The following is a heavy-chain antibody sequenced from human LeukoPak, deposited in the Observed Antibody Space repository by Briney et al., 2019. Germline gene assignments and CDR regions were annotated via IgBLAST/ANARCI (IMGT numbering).Heavy chain of an antibody. Sequence: SETLSLTCTVSGGSISSNYWSWIRQPPGKGLEWIGYIYYRGSTNYNPSLKSRVTISVDTSKNKFSLRLSSVTAADTAVYYCARTYCSGGSCHFDYWGQGTLVAVSS. CDR1: GGSISSNY. D-gene: IGHD2-15*01. CDR3: ARTYCSGGSCHFDY. CDR2: IYYRGST. V-gene: IGHV4-59*01. J-gene: IGHJ4*02.